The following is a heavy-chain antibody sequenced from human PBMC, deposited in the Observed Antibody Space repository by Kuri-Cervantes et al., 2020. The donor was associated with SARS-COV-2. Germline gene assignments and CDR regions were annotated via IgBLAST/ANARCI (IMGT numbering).Heavy chain of an antibody. CDR2: INSDGSST. V-gene: IGHV3-74*01. CDR3: ARVLWKYCYDSSAYSPFDY. D-gene: IGHD3-22*01. CDR1: GFTFSSYW. J-gene: IGHJ4*02. Sequence: ETLSLTCAASGFTFSSYWMHWVRQAPGKGLVWVSRINSDGSSTTYADSVKGRFTISRDNAKNTLYLQMNSLSGEDTAVYYCARVLWKYCYDSSAYSPFDYWGQGTLVTVSS.